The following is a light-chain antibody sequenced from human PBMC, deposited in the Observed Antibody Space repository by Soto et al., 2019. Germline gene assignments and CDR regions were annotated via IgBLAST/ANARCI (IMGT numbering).Light chain of an antibody. J-gene: IGLJ2*01. CDR1: GSDVGGYDF. Sequence: QSALTQPRSVSGSPGQSVTLSCSGSGSDVGGYDFVSWYQQHPGKAPKLIIYDVSKRPSGVPDRYSGSKSGNTASLTISGLQDEDEADYYCCSFAGTYTVVFGGGTKLTVL. V-gene: IGLV2-11*01. CDR3: CSFAGTYTVV. CDR2: DVS.